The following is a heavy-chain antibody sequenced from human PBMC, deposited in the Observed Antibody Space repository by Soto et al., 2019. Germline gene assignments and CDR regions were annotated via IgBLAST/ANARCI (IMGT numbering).Heavy chain of an antibody. V-gene: IGHV1-69*12. J-gene: IGHJ4*02. Sequence: QVQLVQTGAEVKKPESSVKVSCKAPGGTFSTYAISWVRQAPGQGLEWMGGVIPMFGTASYAQRLQDRVTITADESTDTVYMELSSLRSEATAVYFCASGIQLWLRRINDGYSGWGQGTLFRVSS. CDR2: VIPMFGTA. D-gene: IGHD5-18*01. CDR1: GGTFSTYA. CDR3: ASGIQLWLRRINDGYSG.